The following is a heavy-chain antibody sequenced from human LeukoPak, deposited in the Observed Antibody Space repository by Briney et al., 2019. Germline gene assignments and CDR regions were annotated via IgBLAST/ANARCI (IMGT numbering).Heavy chain of an antibody. J-gene: IGHJ5*02. D-gene: IGHD4-11*01. V-gene: IGHV1-69*13. Sequence: ASVKLSCKASGGTFSSCAISWVRQAPGQGLEWMGGIIPIFGTANYAQKFQGRVTITADESTSTAYMELSSLRSEDTAVYYCARDLVYSNYMNWFDPWGQGTLVTVSS. CDR1: GGTFSSCA. CDR2: IIPIFGTA. CDR3: ARDLVYSNYMNWFDP.